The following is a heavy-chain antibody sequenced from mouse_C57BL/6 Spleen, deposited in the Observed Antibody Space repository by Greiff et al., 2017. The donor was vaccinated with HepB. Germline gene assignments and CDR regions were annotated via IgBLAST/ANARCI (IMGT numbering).Heavy chain of an antibody. CDR3: ARKGDYYGSPSAY. Sequence: QVQLQQPGAELVKPGASVKMSCKASGYTFTSYWITWVKQRPGQGLEWIGDIYPGSGSTNYNEKFKSKATLTVDTSSSTAYMQLSSLTSEDSAVYYCARKGDYYGSPSAYWGQGTLVTVSA. D-gene: IGHD1-1*01. J-gene: IGHJ3*01. CDR2: IYPGSGST. CDR1: GYTFTSYW. V-gene: IGHV1-55*01.